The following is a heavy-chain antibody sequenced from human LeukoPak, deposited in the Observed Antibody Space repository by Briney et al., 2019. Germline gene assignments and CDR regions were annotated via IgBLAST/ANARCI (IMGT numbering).Heavy chain of an antibody. CDR2: ISGSGGST. J-gene: IGHJ4*02. Sequence: GGSLRLSCAASGFTFSSYAMSWVRQAPGKGLEWVSAISGSGGSTYYADSVKGRFTISRDNSKTTLYLQMNSLRAEDTAVYYCAKVLFCSGGSCYSEGAFDYWGQGTLVTVSS. D-gene: IGHD2-15*01. CDR1: GFTFSSYA. CDR3: AKVLFCSGGSCYSEGAFDY. V-gene: IGHV3-23*01.